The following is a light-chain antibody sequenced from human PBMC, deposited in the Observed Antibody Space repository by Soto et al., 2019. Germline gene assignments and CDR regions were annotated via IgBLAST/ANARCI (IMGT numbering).Light chain of an antibody. Sequence: DIQMTQSPSSLSASVGDRVTITCRASQGISTYLTWYQQKPGKAPKVLIYAVSSLQSGVPSRFSGSGSETEFTLTISSLQLEDFATYSCQHSSADAWTFGGGTKVDIK. CDR2: AVS. CDR1: QGISTY. CDR3: QHSSADAWT. V-gene: IGKV1-39*01. J-gene: IGKJ4*01.